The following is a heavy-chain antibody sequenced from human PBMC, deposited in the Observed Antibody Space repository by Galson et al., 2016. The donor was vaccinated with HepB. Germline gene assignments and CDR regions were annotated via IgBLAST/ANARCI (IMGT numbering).Heavy chain of an antibody. V-gene: IGHV3-7*02. Sequence: SLRLSCAASGFTFSSYWMNWVRQAPGKGLEWVANIKPDGSGKYYADSVKGRFTISRDSAKNSFYLQMNSLRAEDTAVYYGFGAQGSPWGQGTLVTVSS. D-gene: IGHD4/OR15-4a*01. CDR1: GFTFSSYW. CDR2: IKPDGSGK. CDR3: FGAQGSP. J-gene: IGHJ5*02.